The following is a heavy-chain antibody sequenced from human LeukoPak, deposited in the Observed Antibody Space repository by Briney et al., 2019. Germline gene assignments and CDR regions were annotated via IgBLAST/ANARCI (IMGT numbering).Heavy chain of an antibody. CDR2: IYYSGST. CDR3: ARSTYYYDSSGYS. D-gene: IGHD3-22*01. CDR1: GGSVSSGSYY. V-gene: IGHV4-61*01. Sequence: SETLSLTCTVSGGSVSSGSYYWSWIRQPPGKGLEWIGYIYYSGSTNYNPSLKSRVTISVDTSKNQFSLKLSSVTAADTAVYYCARSTYYYDSSGYSWGQGALVTVSS. J-gene: IGHJ5*02.